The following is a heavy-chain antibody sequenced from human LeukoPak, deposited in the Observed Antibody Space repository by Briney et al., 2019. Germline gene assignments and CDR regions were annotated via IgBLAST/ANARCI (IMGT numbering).Heavy chain of an antibody. CDR2: IYYSGST. V-gene: IGHV4-39*01. Sequence: SETLSLTCTVSGGSISSSSYYWGWIRQPPGKGLEWIGSIYYSGSTYYNASLKSRVTISVDTSKNQFSLNVTSVTAADTVVYYCARSTNRLDSWGQGTLVTVSS. CDR3: ARSTNRLDS. CDR1: GGSISSSSYY. D-gene: IGHD1-14*01. J-gene: IGHJ4*02.